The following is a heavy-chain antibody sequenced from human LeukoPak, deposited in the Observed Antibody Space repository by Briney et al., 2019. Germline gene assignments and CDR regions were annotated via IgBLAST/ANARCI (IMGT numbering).Heavy chain of an antibody. CDR3: ARDFGGLGYFDY. CDR1: GFTFSSYS. Sequence: GGSLRLSCAASGFTFSSYSMNWVRQAPGKGLEWVSSISSSGSYIYYADSVKGRFTISRDNAKNSLYLQMNSLRAEDTAVYYCARDFGGLGYFDYWGQGTLVTVSS. J-gene: IGHJ4*02. D-gene: IGHD6-19*01. CDR2: ISSSGSYI. V-gene: IGHV3-21*01.